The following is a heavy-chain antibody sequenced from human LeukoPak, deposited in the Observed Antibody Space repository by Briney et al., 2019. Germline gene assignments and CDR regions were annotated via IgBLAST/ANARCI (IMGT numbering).Heavy chain of an antibody. Sequence: ASVKVSCKASGYTFTSYGISWVRHAPGQGLEWMGWISAYNGNTNNAQKLQGRVTMTTDTSTSTAYMELRSLRSDDTAVYYCARDVKLSGVVTTFDYWGQGTLVTVSS. V-gene: IGHV1-18*01. CDR3: ARDVKLSGVVTTFDY. D-gene: IGHD3-3*01. CDR2: ISAYNGNT. J-gene: IGHJ4*02. CDR1: GYTFTSYG.